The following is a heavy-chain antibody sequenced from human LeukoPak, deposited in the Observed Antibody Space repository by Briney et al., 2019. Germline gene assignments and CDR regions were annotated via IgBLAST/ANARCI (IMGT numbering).Heavy chain of an antibody. CDR2: ISDTGST. Sequence: SETLSLTCTVSGASINNYYCSWIRQPPGKGLEYIGYISDTGSTDYNPSLKSRITISVDTFRSQVSLKMRSVTAADTAVYYCARVLLWFGDFSVKAFDIWGQGTMVTVSS. CDR1: GASINNYY. V-gene: IGHV4-4*08. J-gene: IGHJ3*02. CDR3: ARVLLWFGDFSVKAFDI. D-gene: IGHD3-10*01.